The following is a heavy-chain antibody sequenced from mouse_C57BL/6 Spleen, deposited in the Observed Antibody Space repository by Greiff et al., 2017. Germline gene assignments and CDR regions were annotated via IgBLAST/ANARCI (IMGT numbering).Heavy chain of an antibody. J-gene: IGHJ3*01. CDR3: AREGTGTGAWFAY. V-gene: IGHV1-66*01. Sequence: QVQLQQSGPELVKPGASVKISCKASGYSFTSYYIHWVKQRPGQGLEWIGWIYPGSGNTKYNEKFKGKATLTADTSSSTANMQLSSLTSEDSAVYYCAREGTGTGAWFAYWGQGTLVTVSA. CDR2: IYPGSGNT. D-gene: IGHD4-1*01. CDR1: GYSFTSYY.